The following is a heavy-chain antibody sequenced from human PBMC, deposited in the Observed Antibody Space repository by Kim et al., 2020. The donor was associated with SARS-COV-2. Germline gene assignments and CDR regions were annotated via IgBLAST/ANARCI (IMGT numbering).Heavy chain of an antibody. CDR1: GFTFSSYG. J-gene: IGHJ4*02. CDR3: AFGGVTSSLNYFDY. CDR2: ISYDGSNK. V-gene: IGHV3-30*03. D-gene: IGHD3-16*01. Sequence: GGSLRLSCAASGFTFSSYGMHWVRQAPGKGLEWVAVISYDGSNKYYADSVKGRFTISRDNSKNTLYLQMNSLRAEDTAVYYCAFGGVTSSLNYFDYWGQG.